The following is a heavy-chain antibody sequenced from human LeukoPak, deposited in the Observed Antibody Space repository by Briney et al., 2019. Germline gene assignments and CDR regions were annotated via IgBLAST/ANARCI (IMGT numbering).Heavy chain of an antibody. D-gene: IGHD2-2*01. CDR2: ISSSGSTI. Sequence: GGSLRLSCAASGFTFSTYEMNWVRQAPGKGLEWVSYISSSGSTIYYADSVKGRFTISRDNAKNSLYLQMNSLRAEDTAVYYCARGPLHVVVPAANWFDPWDQGILVTVSS. V-gene: IGHV3-48*03. CDR1: GFTFSTYE. J-gene: IGHJ5*02. CDR3: ARGPLHVVVPAANWFDP.